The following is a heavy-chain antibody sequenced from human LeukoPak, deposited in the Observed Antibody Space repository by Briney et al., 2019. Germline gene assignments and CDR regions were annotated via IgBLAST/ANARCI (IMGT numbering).Heavy chain of an antibody. CDR3: ARGSSSGGYYYYYYYMDV. D-gene: IGHD6-6*01. V-gene: IGHV1-2*02. CDR2: INPNSGGT. CDR1: GYTFTGYY. J-gene: IGHJ6*03. Sequence: GASVKVSCKASGYTFTGYYMHWVRQAPGQGLEWMGWINPNSGGTNYAQKFQGRVTMTRDTSISTAYMELSRLRSDDTAVYYCARGSSSGGYYYYYYYMDVWGKGTTVTVSS.